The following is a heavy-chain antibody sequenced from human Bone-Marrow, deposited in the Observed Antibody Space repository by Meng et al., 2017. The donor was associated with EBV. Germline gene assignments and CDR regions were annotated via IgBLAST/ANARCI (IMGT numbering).Heavy chain of an antibody. J-gene: IGHJ4*02. CDR3: AKGGGYYYDSSGFHYDY. D-gene: IGHD3-22*01. V-gene: IGHV4-4*02. Sequence: VQVREAGPGLVKPSGTLSLTCAVSGGSISSNNWWSWVRQPPGKGLECIGEIYHSGSTNYNPSLKSRVTISVDKSKNQFSLKLSSVTAADTAVYYCAKGGGYYYDSSGFHYDYWGQGTLVTVSS. CDR2: IYHSGST. CDR1: GGSISSNNW.